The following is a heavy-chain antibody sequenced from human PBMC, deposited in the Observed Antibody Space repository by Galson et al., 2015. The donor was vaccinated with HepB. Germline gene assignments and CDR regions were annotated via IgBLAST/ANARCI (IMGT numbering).Heavy chain of an antibody. CDR3: AKRSSCSSSSCPTYFDY. D-gene: IGHD2-2*01. V-gene: IGHV5-51*01. CDR2: IYPGDSDT. CDR1: GYSFTTYW. Sequence: QSGAEVKKPGESLKISCKSSGYSFTTYWVGWVRQMPGKGLEWMGIIYPGDSDTRYSPSFQGQVTISADKSISTAYLQWSSLKASDTAMYYCAKRSSCSSSSCPTYFDYWGQGTVVTVSS. J-gene: IGHJ4*02.